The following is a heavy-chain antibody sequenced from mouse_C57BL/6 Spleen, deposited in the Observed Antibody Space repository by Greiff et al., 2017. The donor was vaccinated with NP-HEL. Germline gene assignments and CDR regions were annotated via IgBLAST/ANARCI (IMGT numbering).Heavy chain of an antibody. D-gene: IGHD1-1*01. CDR3: ARWYYYGSSPYFDV. J-gene: IGHJ1*03. Sequence: VQLQQPGAELVRPGSSVKLSCKASGYTFTSYWMHWVKQRPIQGLEWIGNIDPSDSETHYNQKFKDKATLTVDKSSSTAYMQLSSLTSEDSAVYYCARWYYYGSSPYFDVWGTGTTVTVSS. V-gene: IGHV1-52*01. CDR2: IDPSDSET. CDR1: GYTFTSYW.